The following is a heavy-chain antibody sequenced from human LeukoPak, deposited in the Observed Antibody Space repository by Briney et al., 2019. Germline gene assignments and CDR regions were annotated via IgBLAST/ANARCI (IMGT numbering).Heavy chain of an antibody. V-gene: IGHV4-31*03. Sequence: SQTLSLTCTVSGGSISSGDYYWTWIRQHPGKGLEWIGSIYYSGSTYYNPSLKSRVTISIDTSKNQFSLRLSSVTAADTAVYYCARVRFVEWLPFDYWGQGTLAIVSS. J-gene: IGHJ4*02. D-gene: IGHD3-3*01. CDR1: GGSISSGDYY. CDR3: ARVRFVEWLPFDY. CDR2: IYYSGST.